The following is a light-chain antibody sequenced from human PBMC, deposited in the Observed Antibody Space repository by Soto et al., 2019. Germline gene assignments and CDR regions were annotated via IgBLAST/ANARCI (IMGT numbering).Light chain of an antibody. CDR2: GAS. Sequence: EVVMTQSPATLSVSPGESATLSCRASQSVNTNLVWYQQKPGQAPRLLIYGASTRATGIPPRFSASGSGTEFTLTISGLQSEDFAVYYCQQYNTWPPGMYTFGQGTKLEIK. CDR3: QQYNTWPPGMYT. V-gene: IGKV3-15*01. CDR1: QSVNTN. J-gene: IGKJ2*01.